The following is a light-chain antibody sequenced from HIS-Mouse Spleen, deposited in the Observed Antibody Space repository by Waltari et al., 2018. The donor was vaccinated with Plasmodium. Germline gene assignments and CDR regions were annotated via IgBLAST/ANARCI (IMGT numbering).Light chain of an antibody. CDR1: ALQKKY. J-gene: IGLJ3*02. CDR3: YSTDSSGNHRV. V-gene: IGLV3-10*01. CDR2: EDS. Sequence: SYELTQPPSGSASPGQTARITCSGDALQKKYAYWYQQKSGQAPVLVIYEDSKRPSGIPERFSGSSSGTMATLTISGAQVEDEADYYCYSTDSSGNHRVFGGGTKLTVL.